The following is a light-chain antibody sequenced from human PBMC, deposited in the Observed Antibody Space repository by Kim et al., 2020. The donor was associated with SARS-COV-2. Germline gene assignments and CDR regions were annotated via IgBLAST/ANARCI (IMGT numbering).Light chain of an antibody. J-gene: IGKJ4*01. Sequence: ASVGDRVTITCRASQGIFNYLAWYQHKPGKVPDVLIYAASALHPGVPSRFSASGSGTEFTLTISSLQPEDVATYYCQKYDNAPFTFGGGTKVEIK. V-gene: IGKV1-27*01. CDR2: AAS. CDR1: QGIFNY. CDR3: QKYDNAPFT.